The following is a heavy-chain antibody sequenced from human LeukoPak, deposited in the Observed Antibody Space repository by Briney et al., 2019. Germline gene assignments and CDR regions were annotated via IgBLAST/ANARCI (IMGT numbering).Heavy chain of an antibody. V-gene: IGHV3-23*01. J-gene: IGHJ3*02. CDR2: ISGGGAIT. D-gene: IGHD2-15*01. Sequence: GGSLRLSCAASGFTFSSYAMSWVRQAPGKGLEWVSAISGGGAITYYADSVKGRFTISRDNSKNTLYLQMNSLGAEGTAVYYCAKNTRYCSGGSCYTLMGAFDIWGQGTMVTVSS. CDR3: AKNTRYCSGGSCYTLMGAFDI. CDR1: GFTFSSYA.